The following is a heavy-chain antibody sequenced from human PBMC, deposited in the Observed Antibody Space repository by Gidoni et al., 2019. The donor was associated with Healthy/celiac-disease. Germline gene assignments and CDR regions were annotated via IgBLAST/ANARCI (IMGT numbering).Heavy chain of an antibody. V-gene: IGHV3-30-3*01. CDR2: ISYEGSNK. Sequence: VQVAASGGGVVHPGGYLRTSCAGPGFTCSSYAMHWVHQAPGKGLGLVAVISYEGSNKYSADSVKGRFTISRDNSKNTLYLQMNSLRAEDTAVYYCARDGAVAGPYCYFDLWGRGTLVTVSS. CDR3: ARDGAVAGPYCYFDL. CDR1: GFTCSSYA. D-gene: IGHD6-19*01. J-gene: IGHJ2*01.